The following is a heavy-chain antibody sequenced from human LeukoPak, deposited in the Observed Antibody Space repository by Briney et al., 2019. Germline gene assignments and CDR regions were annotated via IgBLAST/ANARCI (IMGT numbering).Heavy chain of an antibody. D-gene: IGHD5-18*01. CDR1: GFTFSSYA. CDR3: ARAPGIQLWKFDY. Sequence: GGSLRLSCAASGFTFSSYAMHWVRQAPGKGLEWVAVISYDGSNKYYADSVKGRFTTSRDNSKNTLYLQMNSLRAEDTAVYYCARAPGIQLWKFDYWRQGTLVTVSS. J-gene: IGHJ4*02. CDR2: ISYDGSNK. V-gene: IGHV3-30-3*01.